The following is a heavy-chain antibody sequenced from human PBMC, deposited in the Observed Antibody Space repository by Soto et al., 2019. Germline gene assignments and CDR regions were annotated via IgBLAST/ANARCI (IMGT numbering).Heavy chain of an antibody. D-gene: IGHD3-10*01. CDR1: GYTFTNNW. CDR3: ARRSEYRYGSWKYCYLDF. CDR2: IYPGDSDT. V-gene: IGHV5-51*01. J-gene: IGHJ6*02. Sequence: GESLKISCKGSGYTFTNNWVGWVRQMPGKGLEWMGIIYPGDSDTRYSPSFQGQVTISVNTSIATAYLQWSSLKASDTAVYYCARRSEYRYGSWKYCYLDFWGQGTTVTVSS.